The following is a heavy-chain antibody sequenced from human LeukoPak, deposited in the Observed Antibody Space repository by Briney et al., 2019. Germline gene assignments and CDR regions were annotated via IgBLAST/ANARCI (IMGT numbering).Heavy chain of an antibody. V-gene: IGHV4-59*01. CDR3: ARATIFGVVMDAFDI. CDR1: GGSFSGYY. Sequence: SETLSLTCAVYGGSFSGYYWSWIRQPPGKGLAWIGYIYYSGSTNYNPSLKSRVTISVDTSKNQFSLKLSSVTAADTAVYYCARATIFGVVMDAFDIWGQGTMVTVSS. CDR2: IYYSGST. D-gene: IGHD3-3*01. J-gene: IGHJ3*02.